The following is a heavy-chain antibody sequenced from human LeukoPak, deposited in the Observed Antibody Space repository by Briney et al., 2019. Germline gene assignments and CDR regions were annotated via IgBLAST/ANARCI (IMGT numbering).Heavy chain of an antibody. J-gene: IGHJ1*01. Sequence: ASVKVSCKASGYTFTSYDINWVRQATRQGVEWMGWMNPNKGNTGYPQKFQGRVTMTRNTSIRTAYMELSSLRSEDTAVYYCARGVYSSSWYPRHWGQGTLVTVSS. V-gene: IGHV1-8*01. CDR2: MNPNKGNT. CDR3: ARGVYSSSWYPRH. D-gene: IGHD6-13*01. CDR1: GYTFTSYD.